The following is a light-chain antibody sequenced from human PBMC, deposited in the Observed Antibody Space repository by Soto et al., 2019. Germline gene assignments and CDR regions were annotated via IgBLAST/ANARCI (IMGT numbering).Light chain of an antibody. CDR1: QDISRA. CDR3: QQFNNYFRT. V-gene: IGKV1D-13*01. Sequence: AIHLTQSPSSLSASVGDRVTITCRASQDISRALAWYQQKPGKAPKLLIYDASTLGGGVTSWFSGSGSGTDFTLTISSLQPEDFATYYCQQFNNYFRTFGQGTKVEIK. CDR2: DAS. J-gene: IGKJ1*01.